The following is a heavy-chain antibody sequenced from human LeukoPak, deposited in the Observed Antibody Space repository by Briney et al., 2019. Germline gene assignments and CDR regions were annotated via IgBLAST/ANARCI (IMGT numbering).Heavy chain of an antibody. V-gene: IGHV3-33*01. CDR1: RFTFSNYG. Sequence: GGSLRLSCAASRFTFSNYGMHWVRQAPGKRLEWVAVIWYDGSNKYYADFVKGRFTISRDNSKNTLYLQMNSLRAEDTAVYYCARDRYGDHDYYYGMDVWGQGTTVTVSS. CDR2: IWYDGSNK. CDR3: ARDRYGDHDYYYGMDV. J-gene: IGHJ6*02. D-gene: IGHD4-17*01.